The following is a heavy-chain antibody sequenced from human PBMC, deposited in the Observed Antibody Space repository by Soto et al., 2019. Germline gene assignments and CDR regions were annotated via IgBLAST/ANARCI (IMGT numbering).Heavy chain of an antibody. CDR1: GFTFSTYG. V-gene: IGHV3-23*01. CDR2: LSGDGTTT. CDR3: AKDISFDTSAYNY. D-gene: IGHD3-22*01. J-gene: IGHJ4*02. Sequence: EVQLLESGGGLVQPGGSPRLSCTASGFTFSTYGMSWVHQAPGKGLEWVSSLSGDGTTTYYIDSVKGRFTISRDNSRNTLSLQMNSLRTEDTAIYYCAKDISFDTSAYNYWGQGILVAVSS.